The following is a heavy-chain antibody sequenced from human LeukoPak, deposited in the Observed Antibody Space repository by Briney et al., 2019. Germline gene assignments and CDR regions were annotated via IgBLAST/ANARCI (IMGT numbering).Heavy chain of an antibody. V-gene: IGHV3-48*03. D-gene: IGHD3-10*02. J-gene: IGHJ6*03. CDR3: AELGITMIGGV. CDR2: ISSSGSTI. Sequence: GGSLRLSCAASGFTFSSYEMNWVRQAPGKGLEWVSYISSSGSTIYYADSVKGRFTISRDHAKNSLYLQMNSLRAEDTAVYYCAELGITMIGGVWGKGTTVTIS. CDR1: GFTFSSYE.